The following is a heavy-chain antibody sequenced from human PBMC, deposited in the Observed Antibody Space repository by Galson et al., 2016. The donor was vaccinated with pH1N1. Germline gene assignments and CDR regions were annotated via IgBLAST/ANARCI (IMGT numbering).Heavy chain of an antibody. Sequence: SLRLSCAASGFTFSSYAINWVRQAPGKELEWVSVISGNGGNPYYADAVKGRFTISRDNSKNTLYLQMNSLRAEDTAIYYCSKGGSLSLPHDAFDIWGQGTMVTASS. CDR3: SKGGSLSLPHDAFDI. CDR2: ISGNGGNP. J-gene: IGHJ3*02. V-gene: IGHV3-23*01. CDR1: GFTFSSYA.